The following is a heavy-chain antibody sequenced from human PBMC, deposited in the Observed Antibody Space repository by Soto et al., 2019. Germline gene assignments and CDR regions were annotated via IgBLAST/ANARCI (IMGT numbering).Heavy chain of an antibody. V-gene: IGHV4-34*01. J-gene: IGHJ4*02. CDR3: ASFMLAYCGGDCYSGFDY. CDR2: INHSGST. Sequence: SETLSLTCAVYGGSFNGYYWSWIRQPPGKGLEWIGEINHSGSTNYNPSLKSRVNISVDTSKNQFSLKLSSVTAADTAVYYCASFMLAYCGGDCYSGFDYWGQGTLVTVSS. D-gene: IGHD2-21*01. CDR1: GGSFNGYY.